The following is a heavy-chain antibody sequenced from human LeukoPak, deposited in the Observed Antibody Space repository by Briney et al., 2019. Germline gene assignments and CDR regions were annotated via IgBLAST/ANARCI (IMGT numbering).Heavy chain of an antibody. CDR1: GGCFSAYS. D-gene: IGHD4-11*01. CDR3: ARAHYGNYAEYFQH. V-gene: IGHV4-34*01. J-gene: IGHJ1*01. Sequence: SETLSLTCAVYGGCFSAYSWNWIRLSPGKGLEWIGEIDHSGYSNNNPSLKSRVTMSVDTSKNQFSLKLTSVAAAETAVFYCARAHYGNYAEYFQHWGQGTLVTVSS. CDR2: IDHSGYS.